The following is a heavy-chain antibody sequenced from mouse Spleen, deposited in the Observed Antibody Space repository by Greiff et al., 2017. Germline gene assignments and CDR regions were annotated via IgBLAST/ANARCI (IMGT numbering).Heavy chain of an antibody. CDR3: ARMDYVDC. V-gene: IGHV1-19*01. CDR1: GYTFTDYY. Sequence: EVQLQQSGPVLVSPGASVKMSCKASGYTFTDYYLYWVYQRHGMRLEWIGVINPYNGVTSYNQKFKGKATLTVDKSSTTAHMELDSLTSEDPAVYYCARMDYVDCRGQGATLTLSS. J-gene: IGHJ2*01. CDR2: INPYNGVT.